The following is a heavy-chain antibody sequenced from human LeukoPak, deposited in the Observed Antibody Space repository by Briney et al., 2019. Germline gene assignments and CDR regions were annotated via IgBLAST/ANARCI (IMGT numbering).Heavy chain of an antibody. J-gene: IGHJ3*02. Sequence: ASVRVSCKASGYTFTGYYMHWVRQAPGQGLEWMGRINPNSGGTNYTQKFQGWVTMTRDTSISTAYMEVSRLRSDDTAVYYCARAVDTAIFGSDTFDIWGQGTMVTVSS. D-gene: IGHD5-18*01. CDR2: INPNSGGT. CDR1: GYTFTGYY. V-gene: IGHV1-2*04. CDR3: ARAVDTAIFGSDTFDI.